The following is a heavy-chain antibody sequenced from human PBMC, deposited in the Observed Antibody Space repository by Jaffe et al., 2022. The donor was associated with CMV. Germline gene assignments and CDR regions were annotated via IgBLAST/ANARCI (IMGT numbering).Heavy chain of an antibody. J-gene: IGHJ4*02. CDR3: ARGPTTLAASKYSYGYNFDY. D-gene: IGHD5-18*01. CDR1: GYTFTGYY. CDR2: INPNSGGT. Sequence: QVQLVQSGAEVKKPGASVKVSCKASGYTFTGYYMHWVRQAPGQGLEWMGWINPNSGGTNYAQKFQGWVTMTRDTSISTAYMELSRLRSDDTAVYYCARGPTTLAASKYSYGYNFDYWGQGTLVTVSS. V-gene: IGHV1-2*04.